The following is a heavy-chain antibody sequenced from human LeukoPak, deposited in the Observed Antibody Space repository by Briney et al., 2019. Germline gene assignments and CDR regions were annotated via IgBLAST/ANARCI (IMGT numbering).Heavy chain of an antibody. Sequence: GGSLRLSCAASGFTFSSYSMNWVRQAPGKGLEWVSYISSSSSTIYYADSVKGRFTISRDNAKNSLYLQMNSLRAEDTAVYYCAKEIGQWPMALDIWGQGTMVTVSS. D-gene: IGHD6-19*01. CDR3: AKEIGQWPMALDI. CDR1: GFTFSSYS. J-gene: IGHJ3*02. CDR2: ISSSSSTI. V-gene: IGHV3-48*01.